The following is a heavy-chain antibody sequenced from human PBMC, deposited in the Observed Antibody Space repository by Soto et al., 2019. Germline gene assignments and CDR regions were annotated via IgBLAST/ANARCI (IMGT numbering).Heavy chain of an antibody. D-gene: IGHD6-19*01. CDR2: INAGNGNT. J-gene: IGHJ3*02. Sequence: ASVKVSCKASGYTFTSYAMHWVRQAPGQRLEWMGWINAGNGNTKYSQKFQGRVTITRDTSASTAYMELSSLRSEDTAVYYCARPKNRYSSGLDAFDIWGQGTMVTVSS. CDR1: GYTFTSYA. CDR3: ARPKNRYSSGLDAFDI. V-gene: IGHV1-3*01.